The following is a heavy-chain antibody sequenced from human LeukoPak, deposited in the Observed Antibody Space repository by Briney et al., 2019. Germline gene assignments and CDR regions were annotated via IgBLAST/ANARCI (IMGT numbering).Heavy chain of an antibody. D-gene: IGHD1-26*01. J-gene: IGHJ4*02. CDR1: GGSISSGGYY. Sequence: PSQTLSLTCTVSGGSISSGGYYWSRIRQHPGKGVEWIEYIYYSGSTYYNPSLKSRVTISVDTSKNQFSLKMRDVTAADTAVYFCATADWESFYFDSWGQGALVAVSS. V-gene: IGHV4-31*03. CDR3: ATADWESFYFDS. CDR2: IYYSGST.